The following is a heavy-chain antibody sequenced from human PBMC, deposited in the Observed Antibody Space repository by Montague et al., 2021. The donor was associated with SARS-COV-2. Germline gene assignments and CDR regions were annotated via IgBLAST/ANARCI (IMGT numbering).Heavy chain of an antibody. Sequence: SETLSLTCTVSGDSVSSSDHYWGWIRQPPGKGLEWLGIVYYSGYTYYNPSVKGRVTISIDTSKNQFSLKLNSLTATDTAIYYCARRRLREEYFDFWGQGTLLTVSS. CDR2: VYYSGYT. J-gene: IGHJ4*02. V-gene: IGHV4-39*01. CDR3: ARRRLREEYFDF. D-gene: IGHD4-17*01. CDR1: GDSVSSSDHY.